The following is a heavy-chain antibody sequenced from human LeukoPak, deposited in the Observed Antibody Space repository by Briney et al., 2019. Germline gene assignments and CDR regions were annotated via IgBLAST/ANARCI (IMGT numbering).Heavy chain of an antibody. J-gene: IGHJ4*02. Sequence: GGSLRLSCAAPGFSFRSYWMHWVRQAPGKGLEWVSRVIGDGSFTNYADSVKGRFTISRDNAKNTLYLQMSSLRAEDTAVYFCVRDGDDFNFDYLGQGSLVTVSS. CDR3: VRDGDDFNFDY. D-gene: IGHD5-24*01. V-gene: IGHV3-74*01. CDR2: VIGDGSFT. CDR1: GFSFRSYW.